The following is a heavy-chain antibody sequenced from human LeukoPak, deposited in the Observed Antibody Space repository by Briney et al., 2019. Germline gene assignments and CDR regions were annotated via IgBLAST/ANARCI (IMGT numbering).Heavy chain of an antibody. V-gene: IGHV3-21*01. Sequence: GGSLRLSCAASGFTFSSYWMHWVRQAPGKGLEWVSSISSSSSYIYYADSVKGRFTISRDNAKNSLYLQMNSLRAEDTAVYYCARVRESSYYDYVWGSYRYTADYWGQGTLVTVSS. CDR1: GFTFSSYW. D-gene: IGHD3-16*02. J-gene: IGHJ4*02. CDR2: ISSSSSYI. CDR3: ARVRESSYYDYVWGSYRYTADY.